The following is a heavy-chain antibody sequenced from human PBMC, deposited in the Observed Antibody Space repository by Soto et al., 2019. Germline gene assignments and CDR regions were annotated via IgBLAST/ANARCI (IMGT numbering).Heavy chain of an antibody. Sequence: PGGSPRLSFSAFGFTFSSYAMHWVRQAPGKGLEWVAVISYDGSNKYYADSVKGRFTISRDNSKNTLYLQMNSLRAEDTAVYYCARMYYYDSSGYSHDAFDIWGQGTMVTVSS. J-gene: IGHJ3*02. D-gene: IGHD3-22*01. CDR2: ISYDGSNK. CDR1: GFTFSSYA. V-gene: IGHV3-30-3*01. CDR3: ARMYYYDSSGYSHDAFDI.